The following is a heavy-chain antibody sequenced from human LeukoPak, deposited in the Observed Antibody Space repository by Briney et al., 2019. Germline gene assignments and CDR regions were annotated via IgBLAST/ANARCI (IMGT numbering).Heavy chain of an antibody. D-gene: IGHD6-19*01. V-gene: IGHV3-21*01. CDR3: ARLGGWYREVDVDY. Sequence: GGSLRLSCAASGFTFDDYAMHWVRQAPGKGLEWVSSISSSSSYKYYADSVKGRFTISRDNAKNSLYLQMNSLRAEDTAVYYCARLGGWYREVDVDYWGQGTLVTVSS. CDR2: ISSSSSYK. J-gene: IGHJ4*02. CDR1: GFTFDDYA.